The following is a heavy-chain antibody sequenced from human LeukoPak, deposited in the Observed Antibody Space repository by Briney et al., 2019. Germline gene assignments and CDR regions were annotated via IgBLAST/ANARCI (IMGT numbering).Heavy chain of an antibody. CDR2: MNPNSGNT. D-gene: IGHD1-26*01. Sequence: ASVTVSCKASGYTFTSYDINWVRQAPGQGLEWMGWMNPNSGNTGYAQKFQGRVTMTRNTSISTAYMELSSLRSEDTAVYYCARVLYSGSYLIDYWGQGTLVTVSS. J-gene: IGHJ4*02. V-gene: IGHV1-8*01. CDR1: GYTFTSYD. CDR3: ARVLYSGSYLIDY.